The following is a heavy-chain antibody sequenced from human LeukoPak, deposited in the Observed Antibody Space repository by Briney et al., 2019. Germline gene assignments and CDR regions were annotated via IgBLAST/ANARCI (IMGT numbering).Heavy chain of an antibody. Sequence: GGSLRLSCAASGFTFSSYSMNWVRQAPGKGLEWVSSISSSSSYIYYADSVKGRFTISRDNAKNSLYLQMNSLRAEDTAVYYCARDLKVGNSLSALDYWGQGTLVTVSS. CDR1: GFTFSSYS. CDR2: ISSSSSYI. CDR3: ARDLKVGNSLSALDY. V-gene: IGHV3-21*01. J-gene: IGHJ4*02. D-gene: IGHD1/OR15-1a*01.